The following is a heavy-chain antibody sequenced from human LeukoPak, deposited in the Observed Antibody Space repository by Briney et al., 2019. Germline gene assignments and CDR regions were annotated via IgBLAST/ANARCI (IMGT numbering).Heavy chain of an antibody. Sequence: SETLSLTCTASGGSISNYYWSWIRQPPGKGLEWIGYIYYSGSSNYNPSLKSRVTISVDTSKNQLSLKLSSVTAAGTAVYYCXXXXGATMIEGLLHAFVVWGQGTTVTVSS. D-gene: IGHD5-12*01. CDR2: IYYSGSS. J-gene: IGHJ3*01. CDR3: XXXXGATMIEGLLHAFVV. CDR1: GGSISNYY. V-gene: IGHV4-59*08.